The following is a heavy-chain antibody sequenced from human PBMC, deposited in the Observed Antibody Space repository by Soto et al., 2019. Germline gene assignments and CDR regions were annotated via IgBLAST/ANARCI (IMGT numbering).Heavy chain of an antibody. J-gene: IGHJ4*02. Sequence: GESLKISCAASGFTFSSYGMHWVRQAPGKGLEWVAVISYDGSNKYYADSVKGRFTISRDNSKNTLYLQMNSLRAEDTAVYYCAKDDSVDGTGTTTHWGQGTLVTVSS. CDR1: GFTFSSYG. D-gene: IGHD1-1*01. CDR2: ISYDGSNK. CDR3: AKDDSVDGTGTTTH. V-gene: IGHV3-30*18.